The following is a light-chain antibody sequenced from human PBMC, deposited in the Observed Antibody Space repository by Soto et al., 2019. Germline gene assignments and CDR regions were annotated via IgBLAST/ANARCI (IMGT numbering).Light chain of an antibody. CDR3: QQYYSSVT. CDR1: QTVFHTSYNKDF. J-gene: IGKJ2*01. V-gene: IGKV4-1*01. CDR2: WAS. Sequence: DIVMTQSPDSLSVSLGERATINCKSSQTVFHTSYNKDFLAWYQQKAGQPPKLLFYWASTRESGVPDRFSGGGSGTDFSLTISSLQPEDVAFYYLQQYYSSVTFGQGTKLEIK.